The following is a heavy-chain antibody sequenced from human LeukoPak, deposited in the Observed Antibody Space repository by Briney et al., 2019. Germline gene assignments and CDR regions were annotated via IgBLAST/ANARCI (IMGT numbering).Heavy chain of an antibody. Sequence: GGSLRLSCAASGFTFSSYSMNWVRQAPGKGLEWVSAISGSGGSTYYADSVKGRFTISRDNSKNTLYLQMNSLRAEDTAVYYCAKETGIVGAKWPCDYWGQGTLVTVSS. D-gene: IGHD1-26*01. V-gene: IGHV3-23*01. CDR3: AKETGIVGAKWPCDY. CDR2: ISGSGGST. J-gene: IGHJ4*02. CDR1: GFTFSSYS.